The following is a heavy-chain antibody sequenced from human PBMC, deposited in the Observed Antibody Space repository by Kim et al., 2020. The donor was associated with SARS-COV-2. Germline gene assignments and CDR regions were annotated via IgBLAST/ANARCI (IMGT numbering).Heavy chain of an antibody. J-gene: IGHJ4*02. Sequence: KGRFTISRDNSKNTLYLQMNSLRAEDTAVYYCAKDRAITFGGVIVSYFDYWGQGTLVTVSS. CDR3: AKDRAITFGGVIVSYFDY. V-gene: IGHV3-23*01. D-gene: IGHD3-16*02.